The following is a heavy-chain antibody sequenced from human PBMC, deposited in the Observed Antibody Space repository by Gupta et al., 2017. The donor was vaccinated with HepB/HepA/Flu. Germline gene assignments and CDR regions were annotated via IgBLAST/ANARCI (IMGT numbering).Heavy chain of an antibody. CDR2: TYYRYKWYN. V-gene: IGHV6-1*01. D-gene: IGHD2-2*01. J-gene: IGHJ4*02. CDR1: GDSVSSNSGA. CDR3: ARETSDCNSTSCLFDY. Sequence: QVQLQQSGPGLVKPSQTLSLTCAISGDSVSSNSGAWNWIRQSPSRGLEWLGRTYYRYKWYNDYAVSGKSRITINTDTSKNQCALQLNSVTPEDTAVYYCARETSDCNSTSCLFDYGGQGTLVTVSS.